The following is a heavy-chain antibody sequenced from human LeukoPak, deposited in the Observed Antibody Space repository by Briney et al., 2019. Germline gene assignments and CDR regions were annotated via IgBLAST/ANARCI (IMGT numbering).Heavy chain of an antibody. CDR3: ARERGNYYDSEGVAIAFDI. J-gene: IGHJ3*02. CDR1: GGSISSSSYY. V-gene: IGHV4-39*07. Sequence: SETLSLTCTVSGGSISSSSYYWGWIRQPPGKGLEWIGSIYYSGSTYYNPSLKSRVTISVDTSTNQFSLKLSSVTAADTAVYYCARERGNYYDSEGVAIAFDIWGQGTMVTVSS. D-gene: IGHD3-22*01. CDR2: IYYSGST.